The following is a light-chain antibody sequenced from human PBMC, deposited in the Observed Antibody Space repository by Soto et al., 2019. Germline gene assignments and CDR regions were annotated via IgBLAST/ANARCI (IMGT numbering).Light chain of an antibody. CDR2: RAS. CDR1: QSVSSY. CDR3: QQYGSSPLT. V-gene: IGKV3-20*01. J-gene: IGKJ4*01. Sequence: EVLLTPSPSTLAVSPGERATLSCRASQSVSSYLAWYQQKPGQAPKVLIYRASSRATGIPDRFSGSGSGTDFTLTIGRLEPEDFAVYYCQQYGSSPLTSGGGTKA.